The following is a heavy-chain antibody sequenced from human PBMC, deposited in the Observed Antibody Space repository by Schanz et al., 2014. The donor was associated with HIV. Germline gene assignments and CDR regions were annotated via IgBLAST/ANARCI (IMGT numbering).Heavy chain of an antibody. D-gene: IGHD2-21*02. Sequence: QVQLQQWGAGLLKPSETLNLTCAVYGGSFRGYYWTWIRQFPGVGLEWIGGVRHTGGTNYNPSLKSRVTMSMETSKTQFSLKLNSVTAADTAVYFCARGDFGGNSVDYWGHGNLVTVSA. CDR1: GGSFRGYY. J-gene: IGHJ4*01. CDR3: ARGDFGGNSVDY. V-gene: IGHV4-34*01. CDR2: VRHTGGT.